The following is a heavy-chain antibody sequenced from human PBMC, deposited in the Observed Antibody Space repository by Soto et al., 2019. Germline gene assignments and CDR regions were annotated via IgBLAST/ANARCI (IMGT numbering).Heavy chain of an antibody. CDR1: GFTFSAYA. J-gene: IGHJ6*01. V-gene: IGHV3-48*02. Sequence: PGGSLRLSCEGSGFTFSAYAMNWVRQAPGKGLEWVSYISIRSDTLYYADSVKGRFTISRDNLKNSVYLQVNNLRDEDTAVYYVSREWDIVVVSVPITNDNYGMAVWGQGATVTVSS. D-gene: IGHD2-15*01. CDR2: ISIRSDTL. CDR3: SREWDIVVVSVPITNDNYGMAV.